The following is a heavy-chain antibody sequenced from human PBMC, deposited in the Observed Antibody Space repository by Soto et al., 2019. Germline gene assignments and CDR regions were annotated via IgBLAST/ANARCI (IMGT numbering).Heavy chain of an antibody. CDR1: GGSISSSNYY. CDR3: ARQSDRRSYYPYFFDC. V-gene: IGHV4-39*01. J-gene: IGHJ4*02. CDR2: MYYRGST. Sequence: QLQLQESGPGLVKPSETLSLTCTVSGGSISSSNYYWGWIRQPPGKGLEWIGSMYYRGSTYYNPSPESRVTRSVDTSQNQFSPKLSSVTAADTAVYYGARQSDRRSYYPYFFDCWGQGTLVTVSS. D-gene: IGHD1-26*01.